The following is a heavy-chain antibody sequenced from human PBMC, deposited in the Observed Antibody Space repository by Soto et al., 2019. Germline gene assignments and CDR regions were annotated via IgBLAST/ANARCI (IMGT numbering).Heavy chain of an antibody. CDR1: GFTFSSYA. CDR2: ISVIGGST. J-gene: IGHJ3*02. Sequence: WGSLILSFSSSGFTFSSYAMSWVRQAPGKGLEWVSAISVIGGSTYYADSVKGRFTISRENSKNTLYLQMNSLIAEDKAVYYCAKDRPGFGEVLYDACDSWGQGTMGTV. D-gene: IGHD3-10*01. V-gene: IGHV3-23*01. CDR3: AKDRPGFGEVLYDACDS.